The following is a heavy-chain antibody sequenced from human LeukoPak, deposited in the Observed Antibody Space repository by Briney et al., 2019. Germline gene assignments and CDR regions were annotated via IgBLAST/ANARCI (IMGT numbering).Heavy chain of an antibody. J-gene: IGHJ4*02. D-gene: IGHD5-24*01. V-gene: IGHV1-69*04. CDR2: IIPILGIA. CDR3: ASLWLHHPFDY. CDR1: GGTFSSYA. Sequence: SVKVSCKASGGTFSSYAISWVRQAPGEGLEWMGRIIPILGIANYAQKFQGRVTITADKSTSTAYMELSSLRSEDTAVYYCASLWLHHPFDYWGQGTLVTVSS.